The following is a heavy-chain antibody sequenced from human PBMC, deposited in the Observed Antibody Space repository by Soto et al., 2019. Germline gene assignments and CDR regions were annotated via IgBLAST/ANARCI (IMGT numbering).Heavy chain of an antibody. D-gene: IGHD1-26*01. CDR1: GFTFSSYG. Sequence: PGGSLRLSCSASGFTFSSYGRHGVRQAPGKGLEYVAAISSNGGSTYYADAVKVRFTISRDNSKKTLYLQMSSLRAEDTAVYYCVKDLWDGDDHWGQGTLVTVSS. CDR3: VKDLWDGDDH. J-gene: IGHJ5*02. V-gene: IGHV3-64D*06. CDR2: ISSNGGST.